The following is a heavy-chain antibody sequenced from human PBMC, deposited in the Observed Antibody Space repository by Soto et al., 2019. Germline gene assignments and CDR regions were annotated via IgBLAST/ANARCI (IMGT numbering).Heavy chain of an antibody. CDR3: ARDGNSSPTQPGGGFDP. V-gene: IGHV3-48*01. Sequence: GGSLRLSCAASGFTFSSYSMNWVRQAPGKGLEWVSYISSSSSTIYYADSVKGRFTISRDNAKNSLYLQMNSLRAEDTAVYYCARDGNSSPTQPGGGFDPWGQGTLVTVSS. CDR1: GFTFSSYS. J-gene: IGHJ5*02. D-gene: IGHD6-13*01. CDR2: ISSSSSTI.